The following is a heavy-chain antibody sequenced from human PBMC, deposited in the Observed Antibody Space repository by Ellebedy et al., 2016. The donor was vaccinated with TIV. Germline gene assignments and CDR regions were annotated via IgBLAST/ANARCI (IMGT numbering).Heavy chain of an antibody. CDR2: IKQDGSEK. D-gene: IGHD4-17*01. V-gene: IGHV3-7*01. CDR1: GFSFRSYW. J-gene: IGHJ3*02. Sequence: GGSLRLSCGASGFSFRSYWMTWVRQAPGKGLEWVANIKQDGSEKYYVDSVTGRFTISRDNAKNSLYLHLNSLRAEDTAMYYCATDGSYGDYLSPTHAFVIWGQGTMVTVSS. CDR3: ATDGSYGDYLSPTHAFVI.